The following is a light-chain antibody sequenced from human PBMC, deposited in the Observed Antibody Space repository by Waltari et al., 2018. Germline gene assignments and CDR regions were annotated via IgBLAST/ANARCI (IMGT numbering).Light chain of an antibody. CDR1: QTVRSRY. V-gene: IGKV3D-20*01. CDR3: QQYGSSPKT. CDR2: DAS. J-gene: IGKJ1*01. Sequence: EVVLTQSPATLSLSPGERATLSCGASQTVRSRYLAWYQQKPGLAPRLVIYDASSRAPGIPDRFRGGWSGTDFTLTISGLEPEDFAVYYWQQYGSSPKTFGPGTTVEVK.